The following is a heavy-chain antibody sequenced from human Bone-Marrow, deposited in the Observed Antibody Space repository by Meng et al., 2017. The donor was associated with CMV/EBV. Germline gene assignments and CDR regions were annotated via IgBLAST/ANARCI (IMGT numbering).Heavy chain of an antibody. V-gene: IGHV1-2*02. Sequence: QLQWAHPVAEVKKPGASVKASCKASGYTFTGYYMHWVRQAPGQGLEWMGWINPNSGGTNYAQKFQGRATMTRDTSISTAYMELSRLRSDDTAVYYCARNPYSGSLLPDYWGQGTLVTVSS. CDR2: INPNSGGT. J-gene: IGHJ4*02. CDR1: GYTFTGYY. CDR3: ARNPYSGSLLPDY. D-gene: IGHD1-26*01.